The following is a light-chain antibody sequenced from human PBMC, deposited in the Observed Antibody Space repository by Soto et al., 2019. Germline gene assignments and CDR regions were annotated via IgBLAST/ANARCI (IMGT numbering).Light chain of an antibody. V-gene: IGLV2-14*01. CDR3: SSYTSSGTRV. Sequence: QSVLTQPASVSGSPGQSITISCTGTSGDVGGYNYVSWYQRHPGKAPKLMIYEVSNRPSGVSNRFSGSKSGNTASLTISGLQAEDEADYYCSSYTSSGTRVFGGGTQLTVL. CDR1: SGDVGGYNY. CDR2: EVS. J-gene: IGLJ3*02.